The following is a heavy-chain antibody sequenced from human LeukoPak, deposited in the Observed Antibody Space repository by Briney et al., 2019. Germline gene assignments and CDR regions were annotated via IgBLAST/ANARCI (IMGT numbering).Heavy chain of an antibody. CDR1: GFTFSSYW. J-gene: IGHJ4*02. V-gene: IGHV3-7*03. Sequence: GGSLRLSCAASGFTFSSYWMSWVRQAPGKGLEWVANIKQDGSEKYYVDSVKGRFTISRDNAKNSLYLQMNSLRAEDTAVYYCAKDRPDSTLDYWGQGTLVTVSS. CDR2: IKQDGSEK. CDR3: AKDRPDSTLDY. D-gene: IGHD2-2*01.